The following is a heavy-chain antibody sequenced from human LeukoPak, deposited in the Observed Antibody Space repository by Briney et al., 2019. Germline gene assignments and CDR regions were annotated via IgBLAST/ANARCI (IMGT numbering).Heavy chain of an antibody. D-gene: IGHD3-10*01. J-gene: IGHJ4*02. CDR3: ARVFLQRPVLLWFGVTRFDY. CDR2: IYHSGST. Sequence: SGTLSLTCAVSGGSISSSNWWSWVHQPPGKRLEWIVEIYHSGSTNYNPSLKSRVTISVDKSKNQFSLKLSSVTAADTAVYYCARVFLQRPVLLWFGVTRFDYWGQGTLVTVSS. V-gene: IGHV4-4*02. CDR1: GGSISSSNW.